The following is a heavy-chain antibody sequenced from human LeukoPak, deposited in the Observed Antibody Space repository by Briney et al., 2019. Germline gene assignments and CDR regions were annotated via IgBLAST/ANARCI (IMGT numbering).Heavy chain of an antibody. CDR3: ARDGSSGYLHFDF. CDR1: GFTFSSYS. D-gene: IGHD3-22*01. Sequence: RGSLRLSCAASGFTFSSYSMNWVRHAPGEGLEWVSYISSSSSTIYYADSVKGRFTLSRDTAKNSLYLQMNSLRDEDTAVYYCARDGSSGYLHFDFWGQGTLVTVSS. V-gene: IGHV3-48*02. CDR2: ISSSSSTI. J-gene: IGHJ4*02.